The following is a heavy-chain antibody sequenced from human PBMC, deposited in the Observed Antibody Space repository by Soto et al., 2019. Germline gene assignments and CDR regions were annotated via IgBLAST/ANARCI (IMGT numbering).Heavy chain of an antibody. CDR1: GFTFISYA. Sequence: GGSLRLSCAASGFTFISYAMSWIRQAPGKGLEWVSYISSSGSIIYYADSVRGRFTISRDNAKNSLYLQMNSLRAEDTAVYYCARDQGYYESSGYFDYWGQGTLVTVSS. V-gene: IGHV3-11*01. J-gene: IGHJ4*02. CDR3: ARDQGYYESSGYFDY. CDR2: ISSSGSII. D-gene: IGHD3-22*01.